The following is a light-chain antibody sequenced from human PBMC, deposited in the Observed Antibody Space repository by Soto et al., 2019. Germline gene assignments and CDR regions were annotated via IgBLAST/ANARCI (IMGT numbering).Light chain of an antibody. Sequence: EIVLTQSPGTLSLSPGERATLSCRASQGVSNSYLAWYQQKPGRAPRLLIYGASSRATDIPDRFSGSGSGTDFTLTISRLEPVDSAVYYCQQYGSSPTTFGQGTKVDIK. CDR1: QGVSNSY. CDR2: GAS. J-gene: IGKJ1*01. CDR3: QQYGSSPTT. V-gene: IGKV3-20*01.